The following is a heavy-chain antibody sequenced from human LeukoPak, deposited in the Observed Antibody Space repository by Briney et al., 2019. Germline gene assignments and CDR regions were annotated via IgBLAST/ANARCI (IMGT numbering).Heavy chain of an antibody. J-gene: IGHJ4*02. V-gene: IGHV1-8*02. Sequence: ASVTVSCKASGYTFTGYYMHAVRQASGQGLEWMGWMNPNSGHTGYAQKFQGRVTMTRTTSISTAYMELTSLTSEDSAVYYCARRIVAGRKRNDYWGQGTLVTVSS. CDR1: GYTFTGYY. CDR3: ARRIVAGRKRNDY. D-gene: IGHD5-12*01. CDR2: MNPNSGHT.